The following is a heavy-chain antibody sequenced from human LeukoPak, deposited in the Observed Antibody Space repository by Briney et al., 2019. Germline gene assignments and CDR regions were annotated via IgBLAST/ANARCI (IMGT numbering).Heavy chain of an antibody. V-gene: IGHV3-23*01. CDR1: GFTFSDYA. CDR3: AKDRAVTTFLEFDY. CDR2: ISGTGSAI. Sequence: GGSLRLSCAISGFTFSDYAMSWVRQAPGKGLEWVSVISGTGSAIYYADSVKGRFTISRDNSKNTLYLQMNSLRAEDTAVYYCAKDRAVTTFLEFDYWGQGTLVTVSS. J-gene: IGHJ4*02. D-gene: IGHD4-11*01.